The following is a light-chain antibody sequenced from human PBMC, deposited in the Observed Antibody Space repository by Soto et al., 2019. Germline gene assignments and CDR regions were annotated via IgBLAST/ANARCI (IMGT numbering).Light chain of an antibody. V-gene: IGLV3-1*01. CDR1: KLGNKF. Sequence: SYELTQPPSVSVSPGQTASITCSGDKLGNKFASWYQQKSGQSPVLVIYEDNKRPSGIPERFSGSNSGNTATLTISGTQAMDEADYYCRAWHSSTGVFGGGTKVTVL. J-gene: IGLJ2*01. CDR3: RAWHSSTGV. CDR2: EDN.